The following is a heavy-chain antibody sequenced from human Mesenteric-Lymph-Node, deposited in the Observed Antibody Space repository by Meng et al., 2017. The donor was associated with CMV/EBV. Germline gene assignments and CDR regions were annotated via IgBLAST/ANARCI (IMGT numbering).Heavy chain of an antibody. V-gene: IGHV3-69-1*01. CDR2: ISSSSTI. J-gene: IGHJ3*02. D-gene: IGHD2-2*01. Sequence: GESLKISCAASGFTFSDYYMNWVRQAPGKGLEWVSSISSSSTIYYADSVKGRFTISRDNAKNSLYLQMNSLRAEDTAVYYCARDCSSTSCYHGYAFDIWGQGTMVTVSS. CDR1: GFTFSDYY. CDR3: ARDCSSTSCYHGYAFDI.